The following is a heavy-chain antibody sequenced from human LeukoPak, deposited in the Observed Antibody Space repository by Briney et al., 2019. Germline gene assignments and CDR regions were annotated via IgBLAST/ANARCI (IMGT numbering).Heavy chain of an antibody. CDR1: AGSISPDY. J-gene: IGHJ4*02. D-gene: IGHD3-16*01. CDR3: ARHSFGRKCFLVSFDS. Sequence: SETLSLTCTVSAGSISPDYWSWIRQPPGKGLQWIGYIHYSGRTDYNPSLQSRVTMSVDTSKNQFSLNLFSVTAADTAVYYCARHSFGRKCFLVSFDSWGQGAQVTVSS. CDR2: IHYSGRT. V-gene: IGHV4-59*08.